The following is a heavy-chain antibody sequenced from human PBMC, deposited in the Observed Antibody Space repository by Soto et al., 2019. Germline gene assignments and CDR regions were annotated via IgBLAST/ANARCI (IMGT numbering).Heavy chain of an antibody. CDR3: ARDKGRRDYYYGMDV. V-gene: IGHV1-69*12. CDR1: GGTFSSYA. J-gene: IGHJ6*02. CDR2: IIPIFGTA. Sequence: QVQLVQSGAEVKKPGSSVKVSCKASGGTFSSYAISWVRQAPGQGLEWMGGIIPIFGTANYAQKCQGRVTITADESTSTAYMELRGLISEDTAVYYCARDKGRRDYYYGMDVWGQGTTVTVSS.